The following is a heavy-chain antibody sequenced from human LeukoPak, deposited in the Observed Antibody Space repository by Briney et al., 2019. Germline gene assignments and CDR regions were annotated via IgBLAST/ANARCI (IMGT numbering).Heavy chain of an antibody. V-gene: IGHV4-39*07. CDR1: GGSISSSSYY. J-gene: IGHJ4*02. CDR3: ARDLPVAGRLGFDY. D-gene: IGHD6-19*01. CDR2: IYYSGST. Sequence: PSETLSLTCTVSGGSISSSSYYWGWIRQPPGKGLEWIGSIYYSGSTYYNPSLKSRVTISVDTSKNQFSLKLSSVTAADTAVYYCARDLPVAGRLGFDYWGQGTLVTVSS.